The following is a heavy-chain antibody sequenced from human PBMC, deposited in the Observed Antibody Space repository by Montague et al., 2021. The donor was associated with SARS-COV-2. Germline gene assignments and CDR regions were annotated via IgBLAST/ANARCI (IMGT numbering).Heavy chain of an antibody. Sequence: SETLSLTCSILVSCISSTNRWSRLLHPPRHGLSYIVYIYHSGSTNYNPSLKSRVTISLDKSKNHFSLKLSSVTAADTAVYYCALPTAGARFDPWGQGTLVTVSS. D-gene: IGHD2-2*01. V-gene: IGHV4-4*02. CDR3: ALPTAGARFDP. CDR1: VSCISSTNR. J-gene: IGHJ5*02. CDR2: IYHSGST.